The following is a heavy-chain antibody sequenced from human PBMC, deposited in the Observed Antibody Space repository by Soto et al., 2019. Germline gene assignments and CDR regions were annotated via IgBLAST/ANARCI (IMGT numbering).Heavy chain of an antibody. V-gene: IGHV4-4*09. D-gene: IGHD3-16*01. Sequence: SETLSLTCSVSGASMADYYGSWSRQPPGKGLEYIGYMHASGSTNYNTSPKGRVTVSVDTSKNQISLKLRSLTPADTAVYYCARSGHSFGGVVWGQGIPVTVS. CDR1: GASMADYY. J-gene: IGHJ4*02. CDR3: ARSGHSFGGVV. CDR2: MHASGST.